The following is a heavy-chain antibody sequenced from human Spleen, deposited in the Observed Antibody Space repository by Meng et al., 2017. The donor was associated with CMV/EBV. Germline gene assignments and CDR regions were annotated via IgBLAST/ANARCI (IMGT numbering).Heavy chain of an antibody. V-gene: IGHV3-21*01. CDR1: KFTFSSYS. CDR2: ISSSSSYI. J-gene: IGHJ6*02. CDR3: ARDTDYDLWSGYYGSGAMDV. D-gene: IGHD3-3*01. Sequence: GGSLRLSCAASKFTFSSYSMNWARQAPGKGLEWVSSISSSSSYIYYADSVKGRFTISRDNANNSLHLQMNSLRAEDTAVYYCARDTDYDLWSGYYGSGAMDVWGQGTTVTVSS.